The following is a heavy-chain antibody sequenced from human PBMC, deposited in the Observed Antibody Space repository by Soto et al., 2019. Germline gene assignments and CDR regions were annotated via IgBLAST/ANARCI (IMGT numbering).Heavy chain of an antibody. D-gene: IGHD4-17*01. J-gene: IGHJ4*02. CDR1: PFTRNTHS. V-gene: IGHV3-33*01. CDR2: IWYDVTQT. CDR3: ARAGGTTVTGLWHFDS. Sequence: PGGRLRLSCEPSPFTRNTHSIHWVRQPQGKGLQCLAPIWYDVTQTYYADSVQGRFIISTSNSKKPLYLEMNSLRAEDTAVYDCARAGGTTVTGLWHFDSWGQGT.